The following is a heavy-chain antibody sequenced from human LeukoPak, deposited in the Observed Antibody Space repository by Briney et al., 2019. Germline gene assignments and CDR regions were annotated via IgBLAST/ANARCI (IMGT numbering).Heavy chain of an antibody. Sequence: VASVKVSCKASGYTFTAYVMHWVRQAPGQRLEWMGWINAGNGNTKYSQEFQGRVTTTRDTFANTIYMELSSLRSEDTVVYYCTRALGYPYYAMDVWGQGTTVTVSS. CDR1: GYTFTAYV. CDR3: TRALGYPYYAMDV. D-gene: IGHD5-12*01. V-gene: IGHV1-3*01. J-gene: IGHJ6*02. CDR2: INAGNGNT.